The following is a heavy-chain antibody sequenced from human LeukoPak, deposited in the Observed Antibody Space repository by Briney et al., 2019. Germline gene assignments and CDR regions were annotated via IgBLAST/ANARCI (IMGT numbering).Heavy chain of an antibody. V-gene: IGHV3-7*01. D-gene: IGHD2-2*02. CDR2: IKQDGSEK. J-gene: IGHJ4*02. Sequence: TGGSLRLSCAASGFTFSSYWMSWVRQAPGKGLEWVANIKQDGSEKYYVDSVKGRFTISRDNAKNSLYLQMNSLRAEDTAVYYCARSPGIVVVPAAISLVNWGQGTLVTVSS. CDR1: GFTFSSYW. CDR3: ARSPGIVVVPAAISLVN.